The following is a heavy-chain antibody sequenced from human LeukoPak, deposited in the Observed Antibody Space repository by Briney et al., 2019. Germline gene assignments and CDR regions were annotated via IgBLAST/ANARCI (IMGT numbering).Heavy chain of an antibody. CDR1: GYTFTGYY. D-gene: IGHD3-10*01. Sequence: GASVKVSCKASGYTFTGYYIHCVRQAPGQGLEWMGWINPDNGGTKYAQKFQGRVTMTSDTSISTAYMDLSRLTSDDTAMYYCARVDPAMGRDYYFDWWGQGTLVTVSS. CDR2: INPDNGGT. V-gene: IGHV1-2*02. J-gene: IGHJ4*02. CDR3: ARVDPAMGRDYYFDW.